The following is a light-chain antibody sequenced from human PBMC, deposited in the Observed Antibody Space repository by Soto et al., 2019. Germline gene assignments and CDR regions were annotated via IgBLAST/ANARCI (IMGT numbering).Light chain of an antibody. J-gene: IGLJ1*01. CDR1: STDVGSYNR. CDR3: SLYISGSTYV. CDR2: EVN. V-gene: IGLV2-18*01. Sequence: QSARTQPPSVSGSPGQSGTISCTGTSTDVGSYNRLSWYQQHPGTAPKLIMYEVNTRPSGVPDRFSGSKSGSTASLTISGLQAEAEADYYCSLYISGSTYVFGTGTKVTV.